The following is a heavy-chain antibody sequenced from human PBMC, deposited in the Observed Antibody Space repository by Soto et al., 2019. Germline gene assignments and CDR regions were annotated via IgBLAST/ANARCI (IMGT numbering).Heavy chain of an antibody. J-gene: IGHJ4*02. CDR3: AKELYSGSSLDC. CDR2: ISDSGGST. CDR1: GFTFSSYA. V-gene: IGHV3-23*01. Sequence: PGGSLRLSCAVSGFTFSSYAMSWVRQAPGKGLEWVSAISDSGGSTYYADYVKGRFTISRDNSKNTLYLQMYSLRAEDTAIYFCAKELYSGSSLDCWGQGTLVTVSS. D-gene: IGHD1-26*01.